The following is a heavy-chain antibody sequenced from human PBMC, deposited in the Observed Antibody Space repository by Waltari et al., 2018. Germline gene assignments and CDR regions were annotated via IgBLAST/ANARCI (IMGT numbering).Heavy chain of an antibody. D-gene: IGHD4-17*01. Sequence: QVQLQESGPGLVKPSETLSLTCTLFGGSISSYYWSWIRQPPGKGLEWIGYSGNKYNPSLKSRVTISLDTSKNQFSLKLSSVTAADTAVYYCARSYTVTTSPIAGYWGQGTLVTVSS. CDR2: SGN. CDR1: GGSISSYY. V-gene: IGHV4-59*01. J-gene: IGHJ4*02. CDR3: ARSYTVTTSPIAGY.